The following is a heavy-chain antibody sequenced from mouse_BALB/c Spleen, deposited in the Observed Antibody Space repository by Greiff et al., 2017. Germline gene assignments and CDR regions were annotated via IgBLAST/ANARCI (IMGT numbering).Heavy chain of an antibody. V-gene: IGHV3-2*02. CDR3: ARSYYDYDGFAY. Sequence: EVKLVESGPGLVKPSQSLSLTCTVTGYSITSDYAWNWIRQFPGNKLESMGYISYSGSTSYNPSLKSRISITRDTSKNQFFLQLNSVTTEDTATYYCARSYYDYDGFAYWGQGTLVTVSA. CDR1: GYSITSDYA. D-gene: IGHD2-4*01. CDR2: ISYSGST. J-gene: IGHJ3*01.